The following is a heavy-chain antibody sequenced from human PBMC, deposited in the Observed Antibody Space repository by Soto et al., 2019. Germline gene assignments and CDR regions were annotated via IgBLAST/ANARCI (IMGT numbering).Heavy chain of an antibody. Sequence: VQLLESGGGLVQPGGSLRLSCAASGFTFSSYAMSWVRQTPGKGLQWVSGISSNGRSTYYTDSVKGRFTISRDNSKNTLELQMNSLRAEDTAVYYCAQEGGPPGTRDWYFDLWGRGNLVTVSS. V-gene: IGHV3-23*01. CDR1: GFTFSSYA. CDR3: AQEGGPPGTRDWYFDL. J-gene: IGHJ2*01. CDR2: ISSNGRST. D-gene: IGHD1-26*01.